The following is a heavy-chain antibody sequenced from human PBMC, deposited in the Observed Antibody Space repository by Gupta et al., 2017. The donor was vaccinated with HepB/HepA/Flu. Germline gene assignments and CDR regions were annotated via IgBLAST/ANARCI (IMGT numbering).Heavy chain of an antibody. CDR3: ASIPLYLDF. Sequence: EVQRGESGGGLVQPGGSLRPSCAASGFTFSFYEMNWVRQAPGKGLERVAYISSSGSTIPYAAFVKCRFTISRDNAKNSLYLQVHSLRAEATAVYSCASIPLYLDFWGQGTLVTFSS. V-gene: IGHV3-48*03. J-gene: IGHJ4*02. CDR2: ISSSGSTI. CDR1: GFTFSFYE. D-gene: IGHD2-21*01.